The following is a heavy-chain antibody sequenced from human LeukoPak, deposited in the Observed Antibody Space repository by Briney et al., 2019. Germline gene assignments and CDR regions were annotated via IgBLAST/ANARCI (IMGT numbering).Heavy chain of an antibody. V-gene: IGHV4-30-2*01. J-gene: IGHJ4*02. Sequence: SETLSLTCTVSGGSISSGGNYWSWIRQPPGKGLEWIGYIYHSGSTYYNPSLKSRVTISVDRSKNQFSLKLSSVTAADTAVYYCARDRAADYWGQGTLVTVSS. CDR2: IYHSGST. CDR3: ARDRAADY. CDR1: GGSISSGGNY.